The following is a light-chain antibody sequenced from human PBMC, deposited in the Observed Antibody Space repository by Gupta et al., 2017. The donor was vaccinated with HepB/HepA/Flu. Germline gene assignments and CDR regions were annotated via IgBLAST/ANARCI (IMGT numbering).Light chain of an antibody. Sequence: QSVLRQPPSASGTPGQRVTISCPGTSSNIGTNTVNWYQRFPGSAPRLLIWLYNQRPSGDSVRFSGSKSGTSACLAINGVQSEDEATYVCSLWDASRQVGVGGGPKLTVL. CDR3: SLWDASRQVG. CDR1: SSNIGTNT. CDR2: LYN. V-gene: IGLV1-44*01. J-gene: IGLJ2*01.